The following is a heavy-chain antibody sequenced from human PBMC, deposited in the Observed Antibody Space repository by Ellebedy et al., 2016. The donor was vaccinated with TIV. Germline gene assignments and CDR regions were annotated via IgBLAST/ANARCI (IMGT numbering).Heavy chain of an antibody. J-gene: IGHJ6*02. V-gene: IGHV2-5*02. Sequence: SGPTLVKPTQTLTLTCTFSAFSLSTSGVGVGWIRQPPGKALEWLALIYWADDKRYSPPLKRRLTITKATSKNQVVLTMTNIDPVETATYYCAHILGYCSGGSCYSGYGMDVWGQGTTVTVSS. D-gene: IGHD2-15*01. CDR2: IYWADDK. CDR3: AHILGYCSGGSCYSGYGMDV. CDR1: AFSLSTSGVG.